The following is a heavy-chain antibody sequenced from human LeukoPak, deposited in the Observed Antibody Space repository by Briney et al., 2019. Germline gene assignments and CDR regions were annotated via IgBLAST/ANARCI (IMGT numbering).Heavy chain of an antibody. D-gene: IGHD4-17*01. CDR3: ARAGYGDYVPAFDY. J-gene: IGHJ4*02. CDR2: ISYDGSNK. CDR1: GFTFSSYA. Sequence: GGSLSLSCAASGFTFSSYAMHWVRQAPGKGLEWVAVISYDGSNKYYADSVKGRFTISRDNSKNTLYLQMNSLRAEDTAVYYCARAGYGDYVPAFDYWGQGTLVTVSS. V-gene: IGHV3-30-3*01.